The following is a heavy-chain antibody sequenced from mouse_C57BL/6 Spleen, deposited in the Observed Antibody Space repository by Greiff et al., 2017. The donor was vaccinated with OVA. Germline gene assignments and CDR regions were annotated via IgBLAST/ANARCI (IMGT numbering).Heavy chain of an antibody. Sequence: VKLQQPGAELVRPGSSVKLSCKASGYTFTSYWMDWVKQRPGQGLEWIGNIYPSDSETHYNQKFKDKATLTVDKSSSTAYMQLSSLTSEDSAVYYCARDYGSSYGRDYWGQGTSVTVSS. V-gene: IGHV1-61*01. J-gene: IGHJ4*01. D-gene: IGHD1-1*01. CDR3: ARDYGSSYGRDY. CDR2: IYPSDSET. CDR1: GYTFTSYW.